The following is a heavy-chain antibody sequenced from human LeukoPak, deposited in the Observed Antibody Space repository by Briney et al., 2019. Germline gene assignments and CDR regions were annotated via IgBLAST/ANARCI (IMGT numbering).Heavy chain of an antibody. CDR3: ARVALSGYSYGYYYYYYMDV. CDR1: GFTFDDYG. V-gene: IGHV3-20*04. J-gene: IGHJ6*03. D-gene: IGHD5-18*01. CDR2: INWNGGST. Sequence: PGGSLRLSCAASGFTFDDYGMSWVRQAPGKGLEWVSGINWNGGSTVYADSVKGRFTISRDNAKNSLYLQMNSLRAEDTALYYCARVALSGYSYGYYYYYYMDVWGKGTTVTVSS.